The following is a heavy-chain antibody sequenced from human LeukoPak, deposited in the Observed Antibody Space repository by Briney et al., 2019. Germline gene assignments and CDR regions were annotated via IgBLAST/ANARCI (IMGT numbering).Heavy chain of an antibody. V-gene: IGHV3-23*01. CDR3: AKGSSGYSFDL. CDR2: ISNDGGGT. CDR1: GFIFNYYG. J-gene: IGHJ4*02. Sequence: PGGSLRLSCAASGFIFNYYGLVWVRQAPGKGLEWVSAISNDGGGTTYADFVKGRFSVSRDNSKNTLFLQMNSLRAEDTALYYCAKGSSGYSFDLWGQGTLVTVSS. D-gene: IGHD3-22*01.